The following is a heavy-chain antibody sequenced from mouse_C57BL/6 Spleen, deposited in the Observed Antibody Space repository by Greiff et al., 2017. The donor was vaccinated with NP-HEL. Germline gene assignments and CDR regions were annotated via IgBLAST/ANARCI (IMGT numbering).Heavy chain of an antibody. CDR1: GYSFTDYN. V-gene: IGHV1-39*01. Sequence: VQLKQSGPELVKPGASVKISCEASGYSFTDYNMNWVKQSNGKSLEWIGVINPNYGTTSYNQTFKGKFTLTGDQSSSTAYLQINSLTSEDSAMYYCAKGGYCYYLDALDYWGQGTLVTVSS. J-gene: IGHJ4*01. D-gene: IGHD2-12*01. CDR3: AKGGYCYYLDALDY. CDR2: INPNYGTT.